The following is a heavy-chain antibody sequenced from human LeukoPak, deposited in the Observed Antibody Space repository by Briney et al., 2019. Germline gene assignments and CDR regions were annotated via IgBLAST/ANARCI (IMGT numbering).Heavy chain of an antibody. V-gene: IGHV3-7*03. Sequence: PGGSLRLSCAASGFTFSSYWMSWVRQAPGRGLEWVANIKKDGSDKFYVDSVKGRFTISRDNGKDSLYLQMNSLRVEDTAVYYCARDFEFGGENDCWGQGALVTVSS. CDR1: GFTFSSYW. CDR3: ARDFEFGGENDC. D-gene: IGHD3-10*01. J-gene: IGHJ4*02. CDR2: IKKDGSDK.